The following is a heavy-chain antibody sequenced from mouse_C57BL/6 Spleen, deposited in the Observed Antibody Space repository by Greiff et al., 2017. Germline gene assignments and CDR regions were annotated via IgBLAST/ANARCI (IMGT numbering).Heavy chain of an antibody. CDR2: INPNNGGT. CDR1: GYTFTDYN. J-gene: IGHJ1*03. CDR3: AAPYYGSTWYFDV. V-gene: IGHV1-22*01. Sequence: EVQLQQSGPELVKPGASVKMSCMASGYTFTDYNMHWVKQSHGKSLEWIGYINPNNGGTSYNQKFKGKATLTVNKSSSTAYMELRSLTSEDSAVYYCAAPYYGSTWYFDVWGTGTTVTVSS. D-gene: IGHD1-1*01.